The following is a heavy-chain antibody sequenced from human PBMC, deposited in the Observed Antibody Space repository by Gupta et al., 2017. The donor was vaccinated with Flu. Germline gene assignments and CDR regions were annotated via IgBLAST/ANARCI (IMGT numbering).Heavy chain of an antibody. CDR1: GGILRSYA. CDR2: IIPIFGTA. CDR3: AAGIGDNSSGYYRDY. V-gene: IGHV1-69*06. J-gene: IGHJ4*02. Sequence: HVQLVQSGAEVETPGSSAKVSSKASGGILRSYAISWVRQAPGQGLEWRGGIIPIFGTANYAQKGHGRVTITADKSTSTAYMELRSLRFADKAVYYCAAGIGDNSSGYYRDYWGQGTLVTVSS. D-gene: IGHD3-22*01.